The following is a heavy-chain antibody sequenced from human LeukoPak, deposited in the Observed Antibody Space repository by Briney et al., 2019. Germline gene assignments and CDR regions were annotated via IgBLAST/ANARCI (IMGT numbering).Heavy chain of an antibody. CDR3: ARLSFGWYPFDY. CDR2: INHSGSP. CDR1: GGSFSGYY. D-gene: IGHD6-19*01. V-gene: IGHV4-34*01. J-gene: IGHJ4*02. Sequence: SETLSLTCAVYGGSFSGYYWSWIRQPPGKGLEWIGEINHSGSPNYNPSLKSRVTISVDTSKNQFSLKLSSVTAADMAVYYCARLSFGWYPFDYWGQGTLVTASS.